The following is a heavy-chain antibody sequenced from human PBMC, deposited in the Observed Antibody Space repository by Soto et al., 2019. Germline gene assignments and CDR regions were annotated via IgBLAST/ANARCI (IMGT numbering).Heavy chain of an antibody. Sequence: EVQLVESGGGLVQPGGPPRLSCAASGFTFSNAWINWVRQAPGKGLEWVGRIKSKSDGGTTDFAAPVKGRFAISRDDSKHIAYMQMNSLKIEDTAGYYCSTDSYSDMTVVRLDNWGHGTLVTVSS. CDR1: GFTFSNAW. J-gene: IGHJ4*01. CDR3: STDSYSDMTVVRLDN. CDR2: IKSKSDGGTT. V-gene: IGHV3-15*07. D-gene: IGHD3-22*01.